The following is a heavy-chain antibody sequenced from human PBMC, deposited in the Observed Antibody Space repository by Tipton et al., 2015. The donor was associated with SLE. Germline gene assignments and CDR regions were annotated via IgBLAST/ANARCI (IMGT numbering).Heavy chain of an antibody. J-gene: IGHJ4*02. CDR3: VRSSGYYIDF. CDR1: GGSFSGYY. CDR2: INHSGNT. D-gene: IGHD3-3*01. V-gene: IGHV4-34*01. Sequence: TLSLTCAVYGGSFSGYYWTWIRQPPGKGLEWIGEINHSGNTNYSPSLKSRAIMSVDTSKNQFSLRLDSLTAADTAIYYCVRSSGYYIDFWGQGTLATVSS.